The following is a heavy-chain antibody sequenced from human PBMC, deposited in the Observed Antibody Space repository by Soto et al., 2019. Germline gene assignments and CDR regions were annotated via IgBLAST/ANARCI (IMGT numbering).Heavy chain of an antibody. D-gene: IGHD1-26*01. CDR1: RFSFSSYE. CDR2: VSLTGDRT. V-gene: IGHV3-23*01. J-gene: IGHJ4*02. CDR3: ARDQGGQSGNFIFDH. Sequence: EVQLLESGGGLVQPGGSLRLSCVASRFSFSSYEMSWVRQAAGKGLEWVSRVSLTGDRTNYAGSVKGRFTVSRDNFKNTLFLQMNSLRADDTAVYYCARDQGGQSGNFIFDHWGQGALVTVSS.